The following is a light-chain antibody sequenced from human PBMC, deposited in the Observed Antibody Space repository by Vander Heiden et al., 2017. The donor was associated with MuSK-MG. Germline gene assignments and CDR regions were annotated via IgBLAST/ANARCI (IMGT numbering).Light chain of an antibody. CDR3: QQHDNWPPIT. J-gene: IGKJ5*01. V-gene: IGKV3-11*01. CDR1: QSIGSY. CDR2: DAS. Sequence: EIVLTQSPATLSLSPGERATLSCRASQSIGSYLAWYQQKPGLAPRLLIYDASNRATGIPARFSGSGSGTDFTLTISSLEPEDFAVYYCQQHDNWPPITFGQGTRLEIK.